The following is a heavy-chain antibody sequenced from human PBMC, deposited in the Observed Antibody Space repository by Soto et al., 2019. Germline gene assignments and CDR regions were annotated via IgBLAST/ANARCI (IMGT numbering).Heavy chain of an antibody. CDR3: AREETENYYDSSGYYWGVY. J-gene: IGHJ4*02. D-gene: IGHD3-22*01. CDR2: IIPIFGTA. CDR1: GGTFSSYA. Sequence: GASVKVSCKASGGTFSSYAISWVRQAPGQGLEWMGGIIPIFGTANYAQKFQGRVTITADESTSTAYMELSSLRSEDTAVYYCAREETENYYDSSGYYWGVYWGQGTLVTVSS. V-gene: IGHV1-69*13.